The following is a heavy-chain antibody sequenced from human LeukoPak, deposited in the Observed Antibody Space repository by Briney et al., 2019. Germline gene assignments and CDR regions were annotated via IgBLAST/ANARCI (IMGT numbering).Heavy chain of an antibody. J-gene: IGHJ4*02. Sequence: GGSLRLSCAASGFTFSSYSMNWVRQAPGKGLEWVSSISTSSSYIYYADSLGGRFTISRDNAKKSLYLQMNSLRAEDTAVYYCARPGHSGSYYDYWGQGTLVTVSS. D-gene: IGHD1-26*01. CDR3: ARPGHSGSYYDY. CDR1: GFTFSSYS. V-gene: IGHV3-21*01. CDR2: ISTSSSYI.